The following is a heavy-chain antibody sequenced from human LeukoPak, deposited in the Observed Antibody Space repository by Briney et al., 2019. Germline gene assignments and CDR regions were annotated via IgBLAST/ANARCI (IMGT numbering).Heavy chain of an antibody. CDR1: GFTYSSYW. CDR2: INPGGSSI. CDR3: ARSNQADDY. Sequence: GGSLRLSCAASGFTYSSYWMHWVRQVPGKGLVWVARINPGGSSITYADSVKGRFTISRDNAKNTLYLQMDSLRAEDTGVYYCARSNQADDYWGQGTLVTVSS. J-gene: IGHJ4*02. D-gene: IGHD1-14*01. V-gene: IGHV3-74*01.